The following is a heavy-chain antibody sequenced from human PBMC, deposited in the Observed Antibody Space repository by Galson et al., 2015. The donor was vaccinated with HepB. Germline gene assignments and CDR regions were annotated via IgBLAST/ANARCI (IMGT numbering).Heavy chain of an antibody. CDR1: GFTFSSYS. CDR3: ARGIAADKGGAFDI. D-gene: IGHD6-13*01. J-gene: IGHJ3*02. CDR2: ISSSSSTI. V-gene: IGHV3-48*02. Sequence: SLRLSCAASGFTFSSYSMNWVRQAPGKGLEWVSYISSSSSTIYYADSVKGRFTISRDNAKNSLYLQMNSLRDEDTAVYYCARGIAADKGGAFDIWGQGTMVTVSS.